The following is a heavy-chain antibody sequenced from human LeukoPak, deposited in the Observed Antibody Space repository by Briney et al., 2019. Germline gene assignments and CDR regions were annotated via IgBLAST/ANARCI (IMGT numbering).Heavy chain of an antibody. CDR1: GFTFGTYA. D-gene: IGHD2-15*01. J-gene: IGHJ6*02. CDR2: IGTAGDT. V-gene: IGHV3-13*01. Sequence: PGGSLRLSCAASGFTFGTYAMSWVRQAPGKGLEWVSTIGTAGDTYYPGSVKGRFTISRENAKNSLYLQMNSLRAGDTAVYYCARTPSPVGCSGGSCYSGDYYYGMDVWGQGTTVTVSS. CDR3: ARTPSPVGCSGGSCYSGDYYYGMDV.